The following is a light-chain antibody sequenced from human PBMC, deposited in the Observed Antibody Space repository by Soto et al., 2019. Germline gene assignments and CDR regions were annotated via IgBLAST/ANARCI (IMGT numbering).Light chain of an antibody. CDR1: SSNVGSNT. V-gene: IGLV1-44*01. CDR3: ASWEDSLNGWV. J-gene: IGLJ3*02. CDR2: SDD. Sequence: QSVLTQPPSASGTPGPRVTISGSGSSSNVGSNTVSWYQQLPGTAPKVLIYSDDQTPSGVPDRFSGSRSGSSASLAISGLQSGDEADYYCASWEDSLNGWVLGGGTKLTVL.